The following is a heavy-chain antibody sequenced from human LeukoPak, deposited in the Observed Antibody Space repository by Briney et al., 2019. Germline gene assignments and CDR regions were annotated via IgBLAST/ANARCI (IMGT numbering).Heavy chain of an antibody. Sequence: GGSLRLSCAASGFAFSTYAMSWVRQAPGKGLEWVAAISATDRRTYYADSVKGRFTISRDNWSMLYLQMNSLRAEDTAVYYCTTQSTVTDVYYYYYGMDVWGKGTSVTVSS. CDR2: ISATDRRT. CDR1: GFAFSTYA. CDR3: TTQSTVTDVYYYYYGMDV. D-gene: IGHD4-17*01. V-gene: IGHV3-23*01. J-gene: IGHJ6*04.